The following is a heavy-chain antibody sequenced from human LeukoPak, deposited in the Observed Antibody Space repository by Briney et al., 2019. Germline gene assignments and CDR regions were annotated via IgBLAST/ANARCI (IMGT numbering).Heavy chain of an antibody. CDR1: VYTFTSYY. J-gene: IGHJ6*02. D-gene: IGHD3-10*01. Sequence: SVKVSCKASVYTFTSYYMHWVRQAPRQGREWMGIINPSGGSTSYAHKFQGRVTMHRDTSTSTVYMELSSLRSEDTAVYYCARDQYYGSGSPIPYYGMDVWGQGTTVTVSS. V-gene: IGHV1-46*01. CDR2: INPSGGST. CDR3: ARDQYYGSGSPIPYYGMDV.